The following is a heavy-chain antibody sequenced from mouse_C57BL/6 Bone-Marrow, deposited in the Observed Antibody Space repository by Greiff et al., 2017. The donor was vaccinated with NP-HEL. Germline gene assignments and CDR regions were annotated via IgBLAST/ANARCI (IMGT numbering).Heavy chain of an antibody. CDR2: IHPNSGST. D-gene: IGHD2-13*01. J-gene: IGHJ4*01. V-gene: IGHV1-64*01. Sequence: QVQLQQPGAELVKPGASVKLSCKASGYTFTSYWMHWVKQRPGQGLEWIGMIHPNSGSTNYNEKFKSKATLTVDKSSRTADMQLSRLTSEDSAVYYCSRGGDYVYYYAMDYWGQGTAVTVSS. CDR3: SRGGDYVYYYAMDY. CDR1: GYTFTSYW.